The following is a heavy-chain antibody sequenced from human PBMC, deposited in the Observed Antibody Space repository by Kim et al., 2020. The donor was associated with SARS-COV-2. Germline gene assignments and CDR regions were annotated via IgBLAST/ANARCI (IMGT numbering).Heavy chain of an antibody. CDR1: GYTFTSYY. D-gene: IGHD5-12*01. J-gene: IGHJ6*03. CDR2: INPSGGST. CDR3: ARGVYSGYDSGVDYYYYYMDV. V-gene: IGHV1-46*01. Sequence: ASVKVSCKASGYTFTSYYMHWVRQAPGQGLEWMGIINPSGGSTSYAQKFQGRFTMTRDTSTSTVYMELSSLRSEDTAVYYCARGVYSGYDSGVDYYYYYMDVWGKGTTVTVSS.